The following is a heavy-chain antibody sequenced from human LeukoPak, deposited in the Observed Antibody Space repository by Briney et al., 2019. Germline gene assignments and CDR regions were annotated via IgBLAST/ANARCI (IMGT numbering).Heavy chain of an antibody. Sequence: SSETLSLTCTVSGGSISSYYWSWIRQPPGKGLEWIGYIYYSGSTNYNPSLKSRVTISVDTSKNQFSLKLSSVTAADTAVYYCARHTVLWFGGLPGGWFDPWGQGTLVTVSS. CDR3: ARHTVLWFGGLPGGWFDP. CDR1: GGSISSYY. V-gene: IGHV4-59*08. D-gene: IGHD3-10*01. CDR2: IYYSGST. J-gene: IGHJ5*02.